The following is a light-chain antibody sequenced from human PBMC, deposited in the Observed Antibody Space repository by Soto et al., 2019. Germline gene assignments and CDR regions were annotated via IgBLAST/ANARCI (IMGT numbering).Light chain of an antibody. CDR2: DAS. Sequence: EIVLTQSPATLFLSPGERATLSCRASQSVSSYLAWYQQKPGQAPRLLIYDASNRATGIPARFSGSGSGTDFTLTISSLEPEDVAVYYCQQRSNWPPVFTFGPGTKVDIK. CDR1: QSVSSY. V-gene: IGKV3-11*01. J-gene: IGKJ3*01. CDR3: QQRSNWPPVFT.